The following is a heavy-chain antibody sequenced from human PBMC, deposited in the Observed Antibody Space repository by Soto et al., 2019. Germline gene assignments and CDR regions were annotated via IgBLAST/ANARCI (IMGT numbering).Heavy chain of an antibody. CDR3: VEGWNDF. CDR2: IKSKRDGGTT. CDR1: GFMFSSAW. V-gene: IGHV3-15*01. J-gene: IGHJ4*02. D-gene: IGHD1-1*01. Sequence: HLVESGGDLVKPGGSLRLSCAASGFMFSSAWMSWVRQAPGKGLEWVGRIKSKRDGGTTDYAPPVKGRFVISRDDSRTTLSLQRNSLKTDDTAVYYCVEGWNDFWGQGTLVAVSS.